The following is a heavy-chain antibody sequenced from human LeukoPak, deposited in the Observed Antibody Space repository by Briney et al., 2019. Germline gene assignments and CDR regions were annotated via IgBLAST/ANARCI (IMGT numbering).Heavy chain of an antibody. CDR2: ISYDGSNK. CDR1: GFTFSSYG. V-gene: IGHV3-30*18. CDR3: AKDYKLYDSSGYSPDY. J-gene: IGHJ4*02. D-gene: IGHD3-22*01. Sequence: GGSLRLSCAASGFTFSSYGMHWVRQAPGKGLEWVAVISYDGSNKYYADSVKGRFTLSRNNSKNTLYLQMNSMRAEDTAVYYCAKDYKLYDSSGYSPDYWGQGTLVTVSS.